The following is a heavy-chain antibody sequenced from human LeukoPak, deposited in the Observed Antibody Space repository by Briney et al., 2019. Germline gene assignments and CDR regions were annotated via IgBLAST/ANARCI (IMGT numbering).Heavy chain of an antibody. J-gene: IGHJ6*03. CDR2: ISGSGGST. V-gene: IGHV3-23*01. Sequence: PGGSLRLSCAASGFTFSSYAMSWVRQAPGKGLEWVSAISGSGGSTYYADSVKGRFTISRDNSKNTLYLQMNSLRAEDTAVYYCAKGDIASPYRAYMDVWGKGTTVTVSS. CDR1: GFTFSSYA. D-gene: IGHD2-15*01. CDR3: AKGDIASPYRAYMDV.